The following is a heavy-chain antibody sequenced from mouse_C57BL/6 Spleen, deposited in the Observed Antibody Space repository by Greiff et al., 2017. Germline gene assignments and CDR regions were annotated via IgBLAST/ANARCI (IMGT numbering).Heavy chain of an antibody. V-gene: IGHV5-12*01. D-gene: IGHD4-1*01. CDR1: GFTFSDYY. CDR2: ISNGGGST. J-gene: IGHJ2*01. CDR3: ARHETGAFDY. Sequence: DVMLVESGGGLVQPGGSLKLSCAASGFTFSDYYMYWVRQTPEKRLEWVAYISNGGGSTYYPDTVKGRFTISRDNAKNTLYLQMSRLKSEDTAMYYCARHETGAFDYWGQGTTLTVSS.